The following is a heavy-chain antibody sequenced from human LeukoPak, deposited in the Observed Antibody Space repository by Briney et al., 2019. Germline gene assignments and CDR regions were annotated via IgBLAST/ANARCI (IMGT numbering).Heavy chain of an antibody. CDR2: IYTTGSA. J-gene: IGHJ5*02. V-gene: IGHV4-61*02. CDR1: SGSISRGNSY. CDR3: ARDSRSYSSSWSVKFDP. Sequence: PSETLSLTCTVSSGSISRGNSYWTWIRQPAGKGLEWIGRIYTTGSANYNPSLKSRVTISVDTSKNQFSLKLSSVTAADTAVYYCARDSRSYSSSWSVKFDPWGQGTLVTVSS. D-gene: IGHD6-13*01.